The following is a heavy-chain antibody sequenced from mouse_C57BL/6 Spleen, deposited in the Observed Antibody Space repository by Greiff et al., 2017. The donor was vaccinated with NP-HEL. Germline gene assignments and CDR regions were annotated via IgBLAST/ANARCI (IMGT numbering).Heavy chain of an antibody. Sequence: VKLQQPGAELVKPGASVKLSCKASGYTFTSYWMHWVKQRPGRGLEWIGRIDPNSGGNKYNEKFKSKATRTVDKPSSTAYMQLSSLTSEDCAVYYCARRAGSADYCDYGGQGTTLTGSA. CDR3: ARRAGSADYCDY. CDR1: GYTFTSYW. J-gene: IGHJ2*01. CDR2: IDPNSGGN. V-gene: IGHV1-72*01. D-gene: IGHD3-3*01.